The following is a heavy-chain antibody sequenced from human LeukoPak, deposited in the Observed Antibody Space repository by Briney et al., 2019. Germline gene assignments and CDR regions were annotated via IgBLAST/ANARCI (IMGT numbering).Heavy chain of an antibody. V-gene: IGHV3-23*01. J-gene: IGHJ6*03. CDR1: GFTFSNFA. CDR3: AKGVDASGIYYYFYMDV. Sequence: GGSLRLSCAASGFTFSNFAMTRVRQAPGEGLEWVSSISGSGGSRYYVDSVKGRFTISRDKSKNTLYLQMNNLRAEDTAVYYCAKGVDASGIYYYFYMDVWGKGTTVSVSS. D-gene: IGHD3-16*01. CDR2: ISGSGGSR.